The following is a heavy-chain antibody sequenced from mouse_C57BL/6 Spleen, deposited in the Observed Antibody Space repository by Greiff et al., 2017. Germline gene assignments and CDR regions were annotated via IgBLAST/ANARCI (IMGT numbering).Heavy chain of an antibody. D-gene: IGHD2-4*01. CDR1: GYTFTSYW. CDR2: IDPSDSGT. CDR3: ARDDNEHDYAMDY. Sequence: QVQLQQPGAELVRPGSSVKLSCKASGYTFTSYWMHWVKQRPIQGLEWIGNIDPSDSGTHYNQKFKDKATLTVDKSSSTAYMQLSSLTSEDSAVYDCARDDNEHDYAMDYWGQGTSVTVSS. V-gene: IGHV1-52*01. J-gene: IGHJ4*01.